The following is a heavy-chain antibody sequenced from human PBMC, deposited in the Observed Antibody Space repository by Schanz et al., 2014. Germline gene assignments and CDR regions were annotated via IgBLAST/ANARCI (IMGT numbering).Heavy chain of an antibody. D-gene: IGHD2-2*01. CDR1: GYTFTSYG. J-gene: IGHJ4*02. CDR3: ARGGFFDSTSFDS. V-gene: IGHV1-46*03. CDR2: INPSSGTT. Sequence: QGQLVQSGAEVKKPGASVKVSCKASGYTFTSYGITWVRQAPGQGLEWMGKINPSSGTTRIAQNCQGRLTVTRDTSTSTVNMELSSLRSEDTAVYYCARGGFFDSTSFDSWGQGTLVTVSS.